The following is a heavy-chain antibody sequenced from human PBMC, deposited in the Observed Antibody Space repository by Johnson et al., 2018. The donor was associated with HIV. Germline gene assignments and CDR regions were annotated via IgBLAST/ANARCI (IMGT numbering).Heavy chain of an antibody. J-gene: IGHJ3*02. CDR1: GFTFSSYA. V-gene: IGHV3-30-3*01. CDR3: ARALLIAARPVGAFDI. D-gene: IGHD6-6*01. Sequence: QMQLVESGGGVVQPGRSLRLSCAASGFTFSSYAMHWVRQAPGKGLEWVAVISYDGNNNYYTGSVKGRFPSSRDNSKNTPYLQMNSLRDEDTAVYYCARALLIAARPVGAFDIWGQGTMVTVSS. CDR2: ISYDGNNN.